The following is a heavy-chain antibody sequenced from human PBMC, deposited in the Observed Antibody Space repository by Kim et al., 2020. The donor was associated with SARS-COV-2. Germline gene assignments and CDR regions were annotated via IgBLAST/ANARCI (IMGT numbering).Heavy chain of an antibody. J-gene: IGHJ4*02. V-gene: IGHV4-31*03. CDR1: GGSISSGGYY. D-gene: IGHD6-13*01. CDR3: ARDRIAAAGTGN. Sequence: SETLSLTCTVSGGSISSGGYYWSWIRQHPGKGLEWIGYIYYSGSTYYNPSLKSRVTISVDTSKNQFSLKLSSVTAADTAVYYCARDRIAAAGTGNWGQGTLVTVSS. CDR2: IYYSGST.